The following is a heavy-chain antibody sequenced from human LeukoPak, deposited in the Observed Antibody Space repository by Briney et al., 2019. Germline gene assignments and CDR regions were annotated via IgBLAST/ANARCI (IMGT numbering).Heavy chain of an antibody. V-gene: IGHV3-74*01. J-gene: IGHJ4*02. D-gene: IGHD1-20*01. Sequence: GGSLRLSCAASGFTFSNYMMRWVRQAPGKGLVWVSRIKSDGITITYADSVKGRFTISRDNAKNTLYLQMNSLRAEDTAVYYCLRDLNWSLDQWGQGTLVTVSS. CDR3: LRDLNWSLDQ. CDR2: IKSDGITI. CDR1: GFTFSNYM.